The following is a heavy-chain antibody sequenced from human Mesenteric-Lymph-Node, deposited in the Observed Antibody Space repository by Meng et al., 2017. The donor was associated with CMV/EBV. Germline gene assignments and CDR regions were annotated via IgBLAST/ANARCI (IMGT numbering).Heavy chain of an antibody. Sequence: GGSLRLSCAASGFTFSSYAMHWVRQAPGKGLEWVAVISYDGSNKYYADSVKGRFTISRDNSKNTLYLQMNSLRAEDTAVYYCAKALVVRWYFDYWGQGTLVTVSS. D-gene: IGHD2-2*01. J-gene: IGHJ4*02. CDR1: GFTFSSYA. V-gene: IGHV3-30*04. CDR2: ISYDGSNK. CDR3: AKALVVRWYFDY.